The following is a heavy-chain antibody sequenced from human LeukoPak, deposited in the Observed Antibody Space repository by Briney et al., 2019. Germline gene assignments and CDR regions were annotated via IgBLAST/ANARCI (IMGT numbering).Heavy chain of an antibody. V-gene: IGHV3-33*06. CDR3: ANSVPAANSDY. D-gene: IGHD2-2*01. CDR1: GFAFSSFG. Sequence: GRSLRLSCAASGFAFSSFGMHWVRQAPGKGLEWVAVIWDDGTKTFYADSVKGRFTISRDNSKNTLYLQMNSLRVEDTAVYYCANSVPAANSDYWGQGTLVIVSS. J-gene: IGHJ4*02. CDR2: IWDDGTKT.